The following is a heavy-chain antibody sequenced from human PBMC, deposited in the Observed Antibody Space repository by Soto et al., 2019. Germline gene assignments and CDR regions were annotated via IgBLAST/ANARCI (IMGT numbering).Heavy chain of an antibody. J-gene: IGHJ4*02. CDR3: ARGDGLQSDY. Sequence: TSETLSLTCGVYDGSFRGHYWSWIRQPPGEGLDWIGEINYSGDTNYKPSLKSRVTISVDTSKNQFSLKLSSVTAADTALYYCARGDGLQSDYWGQGTLVTVS. D-gene: IGHD4-4*01. V-gene: IGHV4-34*01. CDR2: INYSGDT. CDR1: DGSFRGHY.